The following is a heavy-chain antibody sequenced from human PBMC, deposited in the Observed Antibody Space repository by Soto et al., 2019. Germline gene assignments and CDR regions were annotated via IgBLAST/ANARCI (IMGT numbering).Heavy chain of an antibody. CDR2: IYYSGST. D-gene: IGHD3-3*01. CDR1: GGSISSGGYY. CDR3: ARDYDFGLNWFDP. V-gene: IGHV4-31*03. Sequence: PSETLSLTCTVSGGSISSGGYYWSWIRQHPGKGLEWIGYIYYSGSTYYNPSLKSRVTISVDTSKNRFSLKLSSVTAADTAVYYCARDYDFGLNWFDPWGQGTLVTVSS. J-gene: IGHJ5*02.